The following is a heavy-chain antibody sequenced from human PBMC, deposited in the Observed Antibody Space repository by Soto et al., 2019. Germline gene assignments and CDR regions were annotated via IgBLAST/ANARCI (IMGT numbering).Heavy chain of an antibody. V-gene: IGHV3-23*01. CDR3: AKGGIAAAGTSRTGAFDI. CDR2: ISGSGGST. Sequence: EVQLLESGGGLVQPGGSLRLSCAASGFTFSSYAMSWVRQAPGKGLEWVSAISGSGGSTYYADSVKGRFTISRDNSKNTLYLQMNSLRDEDTAVYYCAKGGIAAAGTSRTGAFDIWGQGTMVTVSS. CDR1: GFTFSSYA. D-gene: IGHD6-13*01. J-gene: IGHJ3*02.